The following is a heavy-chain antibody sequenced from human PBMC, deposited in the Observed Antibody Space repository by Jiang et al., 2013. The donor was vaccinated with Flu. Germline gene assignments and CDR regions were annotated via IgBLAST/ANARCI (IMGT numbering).Heavy chain of an antibody. V-gene: IGHV4-34*01. Sequence: LLKPSETLSLTCAVYGGSFSGYYWSWIRQPPGKGLEWIGEINHSGSTNYNPSLKSRVTISVDTSKNQFSLKLSSVTAADTAVYYCARGPQINWNYGWFDPWGQGTLVTVPS. J-gene: IGHJ5*02. CDR3: ARGPQINWNYGWFDP. D-gene: IGHD1-7*01. CDR1: GGSFSGYY. CDR2: INHSGST.